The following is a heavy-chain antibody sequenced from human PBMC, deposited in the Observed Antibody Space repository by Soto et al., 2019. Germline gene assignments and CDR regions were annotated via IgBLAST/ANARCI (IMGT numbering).Heavy chain of an antibody. Sequence: QVQLVESGGGLVKPGGSLRLSCAASGFTFTDYYMSWIRQAPGKGLEWLSFISSSSGHIRYADSVMGRFTISRDNTKNSLYLQMNSPRAEDTVVYYCVRNPAAGTVDYWGQGTLVTVSS. J-gene: IGHJ4*02. D-gene: IGHD6-13*01. CDR3: VRNPAAGTVDY. CDR1: GFTFTDYY. V-gene: IGHV3-11*05. CDR2: ISSSSGHI.